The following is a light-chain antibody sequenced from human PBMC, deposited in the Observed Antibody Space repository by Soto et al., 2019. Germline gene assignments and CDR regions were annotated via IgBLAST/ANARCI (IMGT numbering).Light chain of an antibody. J-gene: IGKJ3*01. V-gene: IGKV1-27*01. Sequence: DIQMTQSPTSLSASVGDRVTITCRASQGIRNFVAWYQQKPGKAPKLLIYAASTLQSGVPSRFSGSGSGTDFTLPINSLQPEDVATYSCQKYSSVPVFGPGTKV. CDR2: AAS. CDR3: QKYSSVPV. CDR1: QGIRNF.